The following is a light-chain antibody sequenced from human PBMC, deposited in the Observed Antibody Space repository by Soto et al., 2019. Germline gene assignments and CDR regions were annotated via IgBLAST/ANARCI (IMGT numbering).Light chain of an antibody. CDR2: EVT. J-gene: IGLJ3*02. V-gene: IGLV2-14*01. Sequence: QSALTQPASVSGSRGQSITISCTGTSSDVGSYNYVSWYQQHPDKAPKLMIYEVTNRPSGVSNRFSGSKSANTASLTISGLQAEDEADYYCSSYTRRNTWVFGGGTKLTVL. CDR1: SSDVGSYNY. CDR3: SSYTRRNTWV.